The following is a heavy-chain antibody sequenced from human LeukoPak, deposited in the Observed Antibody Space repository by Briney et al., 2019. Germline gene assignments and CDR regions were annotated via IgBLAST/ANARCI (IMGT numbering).Heavy chain of an antibody. Sequence: SGTLSLTCTVSGGSISSYYWSWIRQPPGKGLEWIGYIYYSGSTNYNPSLKSRVTISVDTSKNQFSLKLSSVTAADTAVYYCARDRRQAEYYDILTGYFHDAFDIWGQGTMVTVSS. CDR3: ARDRRQAEYYDILTGYFHDAFDI. D-gene: IGHD3-9*01. CDR2: IYYSGST. CDR1: GGSISSYY. J-gene: IGHJ3*02. V-gene: IGHV4-59*01.